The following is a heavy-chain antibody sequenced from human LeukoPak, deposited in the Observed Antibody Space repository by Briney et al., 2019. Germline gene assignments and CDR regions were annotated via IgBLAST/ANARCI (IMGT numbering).Heavy chain of an antibody. CDR3: VRVVDY. CDR2: ISWDGGST. J-gene: IGHJ4*02. V-gene: IGHV3-43D*03. Sequence: QSGGSLRLSCAASGFTFDDYAMHWVRQAPGKGLEWVSLISWDGGSTYYADSVKGRFTISRDNAKNSLYLQMNSLRVEDTAVYYCVRVVDYWGQGTLVTVSS. CDR1: GFTFDDYA.